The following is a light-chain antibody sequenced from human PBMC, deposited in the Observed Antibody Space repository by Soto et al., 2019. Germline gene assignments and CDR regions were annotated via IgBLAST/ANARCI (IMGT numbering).Light chain of an antibody. J-gene: IGKJ1*01. CDR1: QSVSNNY. Sequence: AQNPGAECRSGEESRTRWSPASQSVSNNYLAWYQQKPGQAPRLLIYGASNRATGIPDRFSASGSGTAFSLSIISLQPEPFALYYCHQYGSSGTFRQGTKVDVK. CDR3: HQYGSSGT. V-gene: IGKV3-20*01. CDR2: GAS.